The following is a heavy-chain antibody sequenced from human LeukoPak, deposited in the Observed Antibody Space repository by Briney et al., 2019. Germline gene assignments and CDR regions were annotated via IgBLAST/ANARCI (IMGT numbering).Heavy chain of an antibody. CDR1: GFTFSIYA. J-gene: IGHJ4*02. V-gene: IGHV3-23*01. CDR2: ITGGGDPT. Sequence: GGSLRLSCAASGFTFSIYAMNWVRQAPGKGLEWVSVITGGGDPTHYADSVKGRFVISRDNSKNKVYLQMNNLRVEDSAVYYCAKDFTTAPGTVFHFDSWGQGILVTVSS. CDR3: AKDFTTAPGTVFHFDS. D-gene: IGHD1-1*01.